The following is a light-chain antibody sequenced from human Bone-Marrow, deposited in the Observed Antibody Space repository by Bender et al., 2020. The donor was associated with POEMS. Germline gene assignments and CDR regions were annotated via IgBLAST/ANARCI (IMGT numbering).Light chain of an antibody. CDR1: SSDVGSYNL. J-gene: IGLJ2*01. Sequence: QSALTQPASVSGSPGQSITISCTGTSSDVGSYNLVSWYQQHPGKAPKLIIYEDDKRPSGVPDRFSGSKSGSTASLTVSGLQAEDEADYYCSSFTGINNPVVFGGGTKLTVL. V-gene: IGLV2-14*02. CDR3: SSFTGINNPVV. CDR2: EDD.